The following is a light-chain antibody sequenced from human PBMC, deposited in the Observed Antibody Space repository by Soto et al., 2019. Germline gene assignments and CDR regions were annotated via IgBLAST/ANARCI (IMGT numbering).Light chain of an antibody. V-gene: IGKV3-15*01. J-gene: IGKJ1*01. CDR2: GAS. CDR3: QQYNNWWT. Sequence: EVVMTQSPATLSVSPGERATLSCRASQSVRSKLAWYQQKPGQAPRLLIYGASTRATDIPDRFSGSGFGTEFTLTISSLQSEEFAVYYCQQYNNWWTFGQGTKVDIK. CDR1: QSVRSK.